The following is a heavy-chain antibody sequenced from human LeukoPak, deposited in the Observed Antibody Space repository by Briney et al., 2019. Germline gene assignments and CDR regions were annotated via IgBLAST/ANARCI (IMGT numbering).Heavy chain of an antibody. J-gene: IGHJ3*02. CDR1: GFTFDDYA. CDR3: AKDFFPGGSYWGVFDI. D-gene: IGHD1-26*01. CDR2: ISWNSGSI. Sequence: GGSLRLSCAASGFTFDDYAMHWVRQAPGKGLEWVSGISWNSGSIGYADSVKGRFTISRDNAKNSLYLQMNSLRAEDTALYYCAKDFFPGGSYWGVFDIGGKGKMVTVSS. V-gene: IGHV3-9*01.